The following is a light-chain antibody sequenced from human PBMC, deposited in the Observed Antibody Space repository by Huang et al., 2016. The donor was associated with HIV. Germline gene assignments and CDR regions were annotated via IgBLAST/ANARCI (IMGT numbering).Light chain of an antibody. CDR2: EVS. Sequence: DVVMAQSPLSLPVTLGQPASISCSSSQSLVYSDGNTYLNWFHHRPGQSPMRVIYEVSNRDSGIPDRVSGSGSGTDFSLNITRVEAEDVGVYYCMQATHWPRTFGQGTKLEIK. CDR1: QSLVYSDGNTY. CDR3: MQATHWPRT. V-gene: IGKV2-30*01. J-gene: IGKJ2*01.